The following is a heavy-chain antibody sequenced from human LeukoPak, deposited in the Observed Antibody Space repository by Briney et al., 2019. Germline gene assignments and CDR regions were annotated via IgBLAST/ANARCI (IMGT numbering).Heavy chain of an antibody. CDR1: GFTFSTYA. D-gene: IGHD3-22*01. Sequence: GGSLRLSCAASGFTFSTYAMSWVRQAPGKGLEWVSAISGSGGRTYYADSVKGRFTISRDNSKNTLYLQMNSLRADDTAVYYCAREKTASGFIDYWGQGTLVTVSS. CDR2: ISGSGGRT. CDR3: AREKTASGFIDY. V-gene: IGHV3-23*01. J-gene: IGHJ4*02.